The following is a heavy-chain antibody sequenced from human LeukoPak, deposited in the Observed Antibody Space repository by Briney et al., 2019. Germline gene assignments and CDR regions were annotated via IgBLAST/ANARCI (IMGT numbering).Heavy chain of an antibody. Sequence: SVRVSCKASGGTFSSYAISWVRQAPGQGLEWMGRIIPILGIANYAQKFQGRVTITADKSTSTAYMELSSLRFEDTAVYYCAREGIVIRGPYYFDYWGQGTLVTVSS. CDR1: GGTFSSYA. V-gene: IGHV1-69*04. CDR2: IIPILGIA. CDR3: AREGIVIRGPYYFDY. D-gene: IGHD1-26*01. J-gene: IGHJ4*02.